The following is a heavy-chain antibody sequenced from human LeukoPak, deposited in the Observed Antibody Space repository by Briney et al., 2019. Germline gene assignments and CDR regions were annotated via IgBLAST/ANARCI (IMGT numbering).Heavy chain of an antibody. Sequence: SETLSLTCTVSGGSISSSSYYWGWIRQPPGKGLEWIGNIYYSGSTYYNPSLKSRVTISVDTSKNQFSLKVSSVTAADTAVYYCARSYSGYDRYYYYYYYMDVWGKGTTVTVSS. CDR1: GGSISSSSYY. CDR2: IYYSGST. D-gene: IGHD5-12*01. V-gene: IGHV4-39*01. J-gene: IGHJ6*03. CDR3: ARSYSGYDRYYYYYYYMDV.